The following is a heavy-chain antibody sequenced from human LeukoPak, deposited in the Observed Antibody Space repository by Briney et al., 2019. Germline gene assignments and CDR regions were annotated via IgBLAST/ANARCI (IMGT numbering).Heavy chain of an antibody. Sequence: ETLSLTCAVSGGSISSSNWWSWVRQAPGKGLEWVSAISGSGGSTYYADSVKGRFTISRDNSKNTLYLQMNSLRAEDTAVYYCAKGKNTVVAATLDYWGQGTLVTVSS. D-gene: IGHD2-15*01. CDR3: AKGKNTVVAATLDY. CDR1: GGSISSSN. V-gene: IGHV3-23*01. CDR2: ISGSGGST. J-gene: IGHJ4*02.